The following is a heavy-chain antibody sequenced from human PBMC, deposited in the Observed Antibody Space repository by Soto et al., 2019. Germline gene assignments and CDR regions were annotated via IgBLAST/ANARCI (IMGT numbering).Heavy chain of an antibody. J-gene: IGHJ3*02. D-gene: IGHD3-22*01. CDR3: AIYLTYNSTGDLSLHAFDI. V-gene: IGHV3-43*01. CDR2: ISWDGGST. CDR1: GFTFDDYT. Sequence: GGSLTLSSAASGFTFDDYTMHWVRQAPGKGLEWVSLISWDGGSTYYADSVKGRFTISRDNSKNSLYLQMNSLRTEDTALYYCAIYLTYNSTGDLSLHAFDIWAQVTMVTVSS.